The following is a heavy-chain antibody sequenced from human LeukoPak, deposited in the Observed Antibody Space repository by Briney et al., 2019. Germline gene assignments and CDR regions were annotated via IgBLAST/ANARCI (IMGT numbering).Heavy chain of an antibody. V-gene: IGHV3-48*01. D-gene: IGHD6-13*01. CDR3: AKDLTIAAAGIFDY. CDR1: GFTFSSYS. CDR2: ISSSSSTT. J-gene: IGHJ4*01. Sequence: GGSLRLSCAASGFTFSSYSMNWVRQAPGKGLEWVSYISSSSSTTYYADSVKGRFTISRDNSKNTLYLQMNSLRAEDTAVYYCAKDLTIAAAGIFDYWGHGTLVTVAS.